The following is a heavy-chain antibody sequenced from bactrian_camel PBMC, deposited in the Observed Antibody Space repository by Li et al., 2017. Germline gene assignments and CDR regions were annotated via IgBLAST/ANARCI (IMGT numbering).Heavy chain of an antibody. CDR2: IYFGGAGT. CDR3: AASWDVSAKWALESMTRPDFGY. CDR1: KYTETYYG. V-gene: IGHV3S40*01. J-gene: IGHJ6*01. Sequence: VQLVESGGGSVQAGGSLRLSCEVAKYTETYYGIAWFRQTPGKEREGVAAIYFGGAGTFYADTVKGRFAITRDNAENTVWLQMNSLLPEDTAVYYCAASWDVSAKWALESMTRPDFGYWGQGTQVTVS. D-gene: IGHD3*01.